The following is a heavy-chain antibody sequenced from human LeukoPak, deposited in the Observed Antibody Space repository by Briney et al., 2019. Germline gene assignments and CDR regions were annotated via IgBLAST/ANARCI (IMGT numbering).Heavy chain of an antibody. CDR1: GFNFGNYW. V-gene: IGHV3-74*01. Sequence: GGSLRLSCAASGFNFGNYWMHWVRQVPGKGLEWVARINSDGTGTTHADSVMGRFTISRDNAKTTLYLQMTYLKVEDTAMYHCTRGPLWFQGSRGYEIDYWGQGTVVTVSS. CDR3: TRGPLWFQGSRGYEIDY. CDR2: INSDGTGT. D-gene: IGHD5-18*01. J-gene: IGHJ4*02.